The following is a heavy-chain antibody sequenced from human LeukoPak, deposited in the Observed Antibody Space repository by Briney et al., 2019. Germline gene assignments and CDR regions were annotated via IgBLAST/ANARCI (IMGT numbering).Heavy chain of an antibody. CDR2: IYYSGST. CDR3: ARVYCTNGVCYNSRGWFDP. Sequence: SETLSLTCTVSGGSISSSSYYWGWIRQPPGKGLEWIGSIYYSGSTYYNPSLKSRVTISVDTSKNQFSLKLSSVTAADTAVYYCARVYCTNGVCYNSRGWFDPWGQGTLVTVSS. D-gene: IGHD2-8*01. J-gene: IGHJ5*02. CDR1: GGSISSSSYY. V-gene: IGHV4-39*07.